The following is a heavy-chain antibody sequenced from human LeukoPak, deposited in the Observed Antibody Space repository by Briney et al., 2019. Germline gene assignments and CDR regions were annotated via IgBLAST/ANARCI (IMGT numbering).Heavy chain of an antibody. V-gene: IGHV4-59*08. D-gene: IGHD1-26*01. CDR2: IYYSGST. J-gene: IGHJ1*01. CDR1: GDSISGNY. CDR3: ARHKVGATSEH. Sequence: SETLSLTCTVSGDSISGNYWTWIRQPPGKGLEWIGYIYYSGSTNYNPSLKSRVTISVDTSKNQFSLKLSSVTAADTAVYYCARHKVGATSEHGGQGTLVTVSS.